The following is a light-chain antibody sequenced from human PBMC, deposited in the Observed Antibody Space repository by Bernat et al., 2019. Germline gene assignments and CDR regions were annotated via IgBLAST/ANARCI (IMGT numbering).Light chain of an antibody. CDR2: KAS. Sequence: DTQMTQSPSTLSASVGDRVTITCRASQSISSWLAWYQQKPGKAPNLLIYKASSLESGVPSRFSGSGSGTEFILTISSLQPDDFATYYCQQYNSYSTFGQGTKLEIK. V-gene: IGKV1-5*03. CDR1: QSISSW. J-gene: IGKJ2*01. CDR3: QQYNSYST.